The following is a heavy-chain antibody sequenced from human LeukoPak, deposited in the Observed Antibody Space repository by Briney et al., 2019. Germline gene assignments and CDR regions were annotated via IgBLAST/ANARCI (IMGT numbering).Heavy chain of an antibody. V-gene: IGHV3-23*01. CDR1: GFTLSSYA. CDR3: AKAPVTTCRGAYCYPFDY. Sequence: GGSLRLSCAASGFTLSSYAMSWVRRAPGKGLEWVSAISDSGNTYHADSVKGRFTISRDSSKNTLSLQMNRLRPEDAAVYYCAKAPVTTCRGAYCYPFDYWGQGTLVTVSS. J-gene: IGHJ4*02. CDR2: ISDSGNT. D-gene: IGHD2-21*01.